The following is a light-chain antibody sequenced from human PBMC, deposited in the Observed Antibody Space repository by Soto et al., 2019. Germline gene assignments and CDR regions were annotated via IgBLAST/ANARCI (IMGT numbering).Light chain of an antibody. CDR3: QQSFSTLLT. J-gene: IGKJ4*01. CDR2: AAF. V-gene: IGKV1-39*01. CDR1: QSISNY. Sequence: EIQMTQSPSSLSASVGDRVTITCRASQSISNYVNWYQQKPGEAPKLLIYAAFSLQSEVPSRFSGSGSGTEFTLTISSLQPEDIATYFCQQSFSTLLTFGGGTTVEIK.